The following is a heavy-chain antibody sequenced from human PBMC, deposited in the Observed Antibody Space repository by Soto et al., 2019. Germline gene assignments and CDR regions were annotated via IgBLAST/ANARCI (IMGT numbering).Heavy chain of an antibody. J-gene: IGHJ4*02. CDR1: GFTFDDCA. V-gene: IGHV3-9*01. CDR2: ISWNSGSI. Sequence: GGSLSLSCAASGFTFDDCAMHWVRQAPGKGLEWVSGISWNSGSIGYADSVKGRFTISRDNAKNSLYLQMNSLRAEDTALYYCAKAPGGIAARQVYFDYWGQGTLVTVSS. CDR3: AKAPGGIAARQVYFDY. D-gene: IGHD6-6*01.